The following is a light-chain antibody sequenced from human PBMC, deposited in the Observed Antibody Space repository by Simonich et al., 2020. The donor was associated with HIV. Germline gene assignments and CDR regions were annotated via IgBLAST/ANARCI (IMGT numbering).Light chain of an antibody. CDR3: QQSYSTPLT. V-gene: IGKV1-39*01. CDR1: QSISSY. CDR2: AAS. J-gene: IGKJ4*01. Sequence: IQMTQSPSSLSASVGDRVTIACRASQSISSYLNWYQQKPGKDPKLLIYAASSLQSGVPSRFRGSGSGTDFILTISSLQPEDFATYYCQQSYSTPLTFGGGTKVDIK.